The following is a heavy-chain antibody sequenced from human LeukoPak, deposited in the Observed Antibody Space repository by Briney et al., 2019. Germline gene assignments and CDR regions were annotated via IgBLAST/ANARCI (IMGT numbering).Heavy chain of an antibody. V-gene: IGHV1-2*04. CDR1: GYTFTGYY. CDR2: INPNSGGT. Sequence: ASVNVSCKASGYTFTGYYMHWVRQAPGQGLEWMGWINPNSGGTNYAQKFQGWVTMTRDTSISTAYMELSRLRSDDTAVYYCARGNRGYGDFFDYWGQGTLVTVSS. CDR3: ARGNRGYGDFFDY. J-gene: IGHJ4*02. D-gene: IGHD7-27*01.